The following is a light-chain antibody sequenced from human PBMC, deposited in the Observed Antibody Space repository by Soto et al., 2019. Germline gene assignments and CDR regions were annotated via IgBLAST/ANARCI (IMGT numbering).Light chain of an antibody. CDR3: SSYADGNTHV. Sequence: QSALPQPPSASGSPGQSVTISCTGTSRDVGGYNLVSWYQQYPGKAPKLMIYEVNKRASGVPDRFSGAKSGNTASLTVSGLQAEDEADYYCSSYADGNTHVFGTGTKLPVL. J-gene: IGLJ1*01. CDR1: SRDVGGYNL. V-gene: IGLV2-8*01. CDR2: EVN.